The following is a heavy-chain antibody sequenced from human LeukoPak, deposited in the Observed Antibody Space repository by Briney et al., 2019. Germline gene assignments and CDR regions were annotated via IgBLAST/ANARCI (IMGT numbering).Heavy chain of an antibody. J-gene: IGHJ6*02. CDR2: INPNSGGT. CDR3: AKMYVWGSYRPKTNYGMDV. CDR1: GYTFSGHY. V-gene: IGHV1-2*06. Sequence: ASVKVSCKASGYTFSGHYLHWVRQAPGQGLEWMGRINPNSGGTKYAQKFQNRVTMTSDTSVSTAYMELRSLRSDDTAVYYCAKMYVWGSYRPKTNYGMDVWGQGTTVTVSS. D-gene: IGHD3-16*02.